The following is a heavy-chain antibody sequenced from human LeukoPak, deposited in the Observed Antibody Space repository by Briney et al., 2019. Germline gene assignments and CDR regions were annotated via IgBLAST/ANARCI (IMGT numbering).Heavy chain of an antibody. V-gene: IGHV3-23*01. Sequence: GGSLRLSCAASGITFSSYAMSWVRQAPGRGLEWVSAISDSGGSTYYADSVKGRFTISRDNSKNTLYLQMNSLRAEDTAVYYCANQLSSSSHYDYWGQGTLVTVSS. CDR1: GITFSSYA. J-gene: IGHJ4*02. CDR3: ANQLSSSSHYDY. D-gene: IGHD6-6*01. CDR2: ISDSGGST.